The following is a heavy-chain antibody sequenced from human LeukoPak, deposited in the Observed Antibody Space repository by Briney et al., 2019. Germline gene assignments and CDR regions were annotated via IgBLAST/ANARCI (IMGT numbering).Heavy chain of an antibody. CDR3: ARAPECTGGSCYYFDY. Sequence: SETLSLTCTVSGGSISSGTYYWSWIRQPAGKGLEWIGRIYTSGSTNYNPSLKSRITISRDTSRSQFSLQLSSVTAADTAVYYCARAPECTGGSCYYFDYWGQGTLVTVSS. V-gene: IGHV4-61*02. D-gene: IGHD2-15*01. CDR1: GGSISSGTYY. CDR2: IYTSGST. J-gene: IGHJ4*02.